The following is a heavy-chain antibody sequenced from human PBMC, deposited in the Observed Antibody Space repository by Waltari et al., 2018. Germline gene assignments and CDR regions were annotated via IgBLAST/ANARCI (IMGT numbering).Heavy chain of an antibody. V-gene: IGHV4-38-2*01. Sequence: QVQLQESGPGLVKPSETLSLTCAVSGYSISSGYYWGWIRQPPGKGVGWVGGSDHSGGTYYNPALKSRVTISVDTAKNQFSLKLSSVTAADTAVYYCARIVGATRGFDYWGQGTLVTVSS. CDR2: SDHSGGT. CDR1: GYSISSGYY. D-gene: IGHD1-26*01. CDR3: ARIVGATRGFDY. J-gene: IGHJ4*02.